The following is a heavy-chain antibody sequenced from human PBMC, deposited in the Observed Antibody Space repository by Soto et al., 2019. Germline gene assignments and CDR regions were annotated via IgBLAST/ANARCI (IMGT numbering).Heavy chain of an antibody. CDR3: AREYGIGGATFDI. CDR2: ISYDGSNK. V-gene: IGHV3-30-3*01. J-gene: IGHJ3*02. D-gene: IGHD2-15*01. Sequence: QVQLVESGGGVVQPGRSLRLSCAASGFTFSSYDMHWVRQAPGKGLGWVAVISYDGSNKHYADSVKGRFTISRDNSKNTLNLQMNILRAEDTAVYYCAREYGIGGATFDIWGQGTMVTVSS. CDR1: GFTFSSYD.